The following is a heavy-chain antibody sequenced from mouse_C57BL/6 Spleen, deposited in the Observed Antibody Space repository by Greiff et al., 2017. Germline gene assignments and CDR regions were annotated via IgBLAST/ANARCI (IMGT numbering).Heavy chain of an antibody. CDR3: ARWDERFDY. J-gene: IGHJ2*01. CDR2: INPSTGGT. V-gene: IGHV1-42*01. D-gene: IGHD4-1*01. CDR1: GYSFTGYY. Sequence: EVQLVESGPELVKPGASVKISCKASGYSFTGYYMNWVKQSPEKSLEWIGEINPSTGGTTYNQKFKAKATLTVDKSSSTAYMQLKSLTSEDSAVYYCARWDERFDYWGQGTTLTVSS.